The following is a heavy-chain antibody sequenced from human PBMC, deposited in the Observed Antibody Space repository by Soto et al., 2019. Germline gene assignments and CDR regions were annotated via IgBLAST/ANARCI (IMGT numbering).Heavy chain of an antibody. D-gene: IGHD4-17*01. CDR1: GGSISSYY. CDR2: IYYSGNT. V-gene: IGHV4-59*01. Sequence: PSETLSLTCTVSGGSISSYYWSWIRQPPGKGLEWIGYIYYSGNTNYNPSIKSRDTISVDTSKNQFSLKLSSVTDADTALYYCAREASGDPKTSFDYWGQGTLVTVSS. CDR3: AREASGDPKTSFDY. J-gene: IGHJ4*02.